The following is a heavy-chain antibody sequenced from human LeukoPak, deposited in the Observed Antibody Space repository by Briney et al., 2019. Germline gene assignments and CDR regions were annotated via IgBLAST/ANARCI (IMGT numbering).Heavy chain of an antibody. CDR2: IRYDGSNK. Sequence: GGSLRLSCAASGFTFSSFAMHWVRQAPGKGLEWVAYIRYDGSNKSYADSVKGRFTISRDSSKNTLYLQMNSLRAEDTAVYYCARGLNYYGISGYLPTGYWGQGTLVTVSS. J-gene: IGHJ4*02. D-gene: IGHD3-22*01. V-gene: IGHV3-30*02. CDR1: GFTFSSFA. CDR3: ARGLNYYGISGYLPTGY.